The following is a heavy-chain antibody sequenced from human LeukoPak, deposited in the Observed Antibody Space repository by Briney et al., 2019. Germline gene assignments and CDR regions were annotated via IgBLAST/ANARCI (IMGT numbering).Heavy chain of an antibody. CDR3: AKVKDYDILTGYYGYYGMDV. J-gene: IGHJ6*02. Sequence: GGSPRLSCAASGFTFSRYAMSWFPQAPGEGPEWVSAICGCGCNTYYADSVKGRFTISRDNSKNTLYLQMNSLRAEDTAVYYCAKVKDYDILTGYYGYYGMDVWGQGTTVTVSS. CDR1: GFTFSRYA. V-gene: IGHV3-23*01. CDR2: ICGCGCNT. D-gene: IGHD3-9*01.